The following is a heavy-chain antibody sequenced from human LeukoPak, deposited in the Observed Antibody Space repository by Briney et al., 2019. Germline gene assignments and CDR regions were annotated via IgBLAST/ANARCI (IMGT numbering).Heavy chain of an antibody. J-gene: IGHJ3*02. CDR2: ISYDGSNK. Sequence: GGSLRLSCAASGVTFSSYGMHWVRQAPGKGLEWVAVISYDGSNKYYADSVKGRFTISRDNSKNTLYLQMNSLRAEDTAVYYCAKDTVGAFDIWGQGTMVTVSS. V-gene: IGHV3-30*18. CDR3: AKDTVGAFDI. CDR1: GVTFSSYG. D-gene: IGHD4-23*01.